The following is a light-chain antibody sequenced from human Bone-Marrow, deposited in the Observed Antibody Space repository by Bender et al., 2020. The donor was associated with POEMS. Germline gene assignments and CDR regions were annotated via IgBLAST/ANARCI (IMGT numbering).Light chain of an antibody. Sequence: QSALAQPASVSGSPGQSITISCTGTSSDVGSYILVSWYQQHQGKAPKLLIYEGNKRPSGVSNRFSGSKSGNTASLTISGLQAEDEADYYCCLYSFGTGTKVTVL. CDR2: EGN. V-gene: IGLV2-23*01. CDR3: CLYS. CDR1: SSDVGSYIL. J-gene: IGLJ1*01.